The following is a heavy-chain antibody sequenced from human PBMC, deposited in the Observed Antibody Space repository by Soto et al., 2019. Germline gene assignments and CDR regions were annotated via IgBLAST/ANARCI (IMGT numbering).Heavy chain of an antibody. CDR3: APLPPRIVVVVLPIPT. V-gene: IGHV4-4*02. J-gene: IGHJ4*02. CDR1: GASISSTNW. CDR2: IYHTGST. Sequence: QVQLQESGPRLVKPSGTLSLTCAVSGASISSTNWWTWVRQPPGKGLEWIGEIYHTGSTKYNPSLXSXVXIXXDKSNNQFSLNLSSVTAADTAVYYCAPLPPRIVVVVLPIPTWGQGTLVTVSS. D-gene: IGHD2-15*01.